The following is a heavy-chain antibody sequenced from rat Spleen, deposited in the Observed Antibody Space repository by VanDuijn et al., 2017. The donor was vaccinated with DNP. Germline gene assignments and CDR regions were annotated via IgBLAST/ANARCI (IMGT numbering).Heavy chain of an antibody. CDR2: ISYDGGIT. V-gene: IGHV5-22*01. CDR1: GFTFSNYY. J-gene: IGHJ2*01. Sequence: EVQLVESGGGLVQPGRSMKLSCAASGFTFSNYYMAWVRQAPTKGLEWVAYISYDGGITYYGDSVKGRFTISRDNAKSTLYLQMNTLRAEDTATYYCARWISTAHLDYWGQGVIVTVSS. CDR3: ARWISTAHLDY. D-gene: IGHD1-11*01.